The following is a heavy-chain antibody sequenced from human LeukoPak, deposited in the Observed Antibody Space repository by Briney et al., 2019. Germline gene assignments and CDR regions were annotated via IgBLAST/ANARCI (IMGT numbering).Heavy chain of an antibody. CDR1: GFTFSSYS. D-gene: IGHD1-26*01. CDR2: IGISSSTI. V-gene: IGHV3-48*01. J-gene: IGHJ3*02. Sequence: PGGSLRLSCAASGFTFSSYSMNWVRQAPGKGLEWVSYIGISSSTIDYADSVKGRFTISRDNAKNSLYLQMNSLRAEDTAVYYCARDSGYAFDIWGQGTMATVSS. CDR3: ARDSGYAFDI.